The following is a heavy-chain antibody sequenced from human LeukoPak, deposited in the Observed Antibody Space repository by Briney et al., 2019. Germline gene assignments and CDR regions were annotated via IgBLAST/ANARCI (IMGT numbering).Heavy chain of an antibody. CDR3: ARDGDGYDLEY. CDR2: IYYRGST. V-gene: IGHV4-31*03. J-gene: IGHJ4*02. CDR1: GGSFSSSSYY. D-gene: IGHD5-12*01. Sequence: SETLSLTCTVSGGSFSSSSYYWTWIRQHPGGGLEWIGSIYYRGSTYYSPSLKSRLTITVDTSKSQFSLNLRSVTAADTAVYYCARDGDGYDLEYWGRGTLVTVSS.